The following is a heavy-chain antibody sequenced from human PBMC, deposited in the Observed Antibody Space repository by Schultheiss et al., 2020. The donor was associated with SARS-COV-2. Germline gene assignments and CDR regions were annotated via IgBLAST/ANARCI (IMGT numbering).Heavy chain of an antibody. CDR2: ISYDGSNK. D-gene: IGHD3-3*01. Sequence: GSLRLSCAASGFTFSSYAMHWVRQAPGKGLEWVAVISYDGSNKYYADSVKGRFTISRDNSKNTLYLQMNSLRAEDTAVYYCARDTRAYYYYYGMDVWGQGTTVTVSS. J-gene: IGHJ6*02. CDR3: ARDTRAYYYYYGMDV. CDR1: GFTFSSYA. V-gene: IGHV3-30*01.